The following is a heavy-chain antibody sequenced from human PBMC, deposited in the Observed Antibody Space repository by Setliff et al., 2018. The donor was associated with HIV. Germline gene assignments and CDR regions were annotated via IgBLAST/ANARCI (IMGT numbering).Heavy chain of an antibody. Sequence: KPSETLSLTCTVSGGSINNDIYFWTWIRQRPGKGLEWIGYIYYSGSTHSNPSLKRRLTISVDTSSNPFSLMLNSVTAADTAIYYCARSSRSSPFWFDYWGLGTLVTVSS. CDR1: GGSINNDIYF. D-gene: IGHD6-6*01. CDR3: ARSSRSSPFWFDY. V-gene: IGHV4-31*03. CDR2: IYYSGST. J-gene: IGHJ4*01.